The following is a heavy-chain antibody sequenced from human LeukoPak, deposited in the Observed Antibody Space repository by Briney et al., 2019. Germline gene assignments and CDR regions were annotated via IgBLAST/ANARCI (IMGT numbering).Heavy chain of an antibody. D-gene: IGHD6-13*01. J-gene: IGHJ1*01. CDR2: INQDGSGE. CDR1: GFTFSSYW. V-gene: IGHV3-7*01. Sequence: PGGSLRLSCAASGFTFSSYWMSWVRQAPGKGLEWVANINQDGSGEYYVDSVKGRFTISRDNAKNSLFLQMNSLRAEDTAVYYCAKVQDGSSWYEYFQHWGQGTLVTVSS. CDR3: AKVQDGSSWYEYFQH.